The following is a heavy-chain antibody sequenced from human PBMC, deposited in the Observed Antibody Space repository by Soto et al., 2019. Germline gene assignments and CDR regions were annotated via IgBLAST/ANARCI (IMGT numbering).Heavy chain of an antibody. CDR3: AREGSCSGGTCTFDY. D-gene: IGHD2-15*01. V-gene: IGHV3-7*01. Sequence: GGSLRLSCAASGFTFSSYWMSWVRQAPGKGLEWVANIKQDGSEKYYVDSAKGRFTIFRDIAKNSLYLQMNSLRAEDTAVYYCAREGSCSGGTCTFDYWGQGTLVTVSS. CDR2: IKQDGSEK. J-gene: IGHJ4*02. CDR1: GFTFSSYW.